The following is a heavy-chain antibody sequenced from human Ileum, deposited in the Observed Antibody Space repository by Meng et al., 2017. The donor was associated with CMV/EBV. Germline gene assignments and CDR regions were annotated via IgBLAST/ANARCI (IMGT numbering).Heavy chain of an antibody. CDR1: GFSVRTKY. D-gene: IGHD3-22*01. CDR3: ARVGSSGFFELDQ. J-gene: IGHJ4*02. Sequence: GESLKISCVVSGFSVRTKYMNWVRQVPGKGLDWVSVIYAGGNTYYADSVRGRFTISRDSSKNTLYLQMNNLRAEDTAVYFCARVGSSGFFELDQWGQGTLVTVSS. V-gene: IGHV3-53*01. CDR2: IYAGGNT.